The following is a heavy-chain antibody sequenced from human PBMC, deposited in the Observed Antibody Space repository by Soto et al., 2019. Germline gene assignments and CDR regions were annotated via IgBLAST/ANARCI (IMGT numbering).Heavy chain of an antibody. Sequence: PGGSLRLSCAASGFTFSSYSMNWVRQAPGKGLEWVSSISSSSSYIYYADSVKGRFTISRDNAKNSLYLQMNSLRAEDTAVYYCARDIETTVLTPNYYYYGMDVWSQGTTVTVSS. J-gene: IGHJ6*02. CDR1: GFTFSSYS. V-gene: IGHV3-21*01. CDR3: ARDIETTVLTPNYYYYGMDV. CDR2: ISSSSSYI. D-gene: IGHD4-17*01.